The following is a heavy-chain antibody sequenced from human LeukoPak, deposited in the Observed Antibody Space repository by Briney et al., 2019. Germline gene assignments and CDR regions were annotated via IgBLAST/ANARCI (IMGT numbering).Heavy chain of an antibody. CDR3: ARVKEDFDWGSYHLDH. D-gene: IGHD3-16*02. V-gene: IGHV3-7*01. J-gene: IGHJ4*02. CDR1: GFTFSSYW. CDR2: IKQDGSKK. Sequence: GGSLRLSCAASGFTFSSYWMSWVRQALGKGLEWLANIKQDGSKKSHADSVKGRFTISRDNAKNSLFLQMSSLRAGDTAVYYCARVKEDFDWGSYHLDHWGQGIPVTVSS.